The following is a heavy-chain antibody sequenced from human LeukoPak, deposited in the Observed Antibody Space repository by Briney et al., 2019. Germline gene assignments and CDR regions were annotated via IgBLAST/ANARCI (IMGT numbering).Heavy chain of an antibody. CDR1: GGSFSGYY. V-gene: IGHV4-34*01. J-gene: IGHJ4*02. D-gene: IGHD3-3*01. CDR3: ARGRTYYDFWSGYYFSR. CDR2: INHSGST. Sequence: PSETLSLTCAVYGGSFSGYYWSWIRQPPGKGLEWIGEINHSGSTNYNPSLKSQVTISVDTSKNQFSLKLSSVTAADTAVYYCARGRTYYDFWSGYYFSRWGQGTLVTVSS.